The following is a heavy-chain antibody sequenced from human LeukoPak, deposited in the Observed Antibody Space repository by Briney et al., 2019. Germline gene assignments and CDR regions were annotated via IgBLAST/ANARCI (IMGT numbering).Heavy chain of an antibody. CDR1: GFTFSNYW. D-gene: IGHD3-3*01. CDR2: INSDGSIT. Sequence: PGGSLRLSCAASGFTFSNYWMHWVRQAPGKGLVWVSRINSDGSITDYADSVKGRFTMSRDNAKNTLYLQVNTLRAEDTAVYYCATSDYDSRYYFDFWGQGTLVSVPS. CDR3: ATSDYDSRYYFDF. V-gene: IGHV3-74*01. J-gene: IGHJ4*02.